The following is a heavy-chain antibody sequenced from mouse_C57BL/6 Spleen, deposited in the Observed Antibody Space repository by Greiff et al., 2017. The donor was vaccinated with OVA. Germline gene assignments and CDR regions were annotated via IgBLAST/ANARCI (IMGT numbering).Heavy chain of an antibody. CDR3: ARQGGNWNYAMDY. D-gene: IGHD2-1*01. CDR2: ISSGGSYT. CDR1: GFTFSSYG. Sequence: EVKLVESGGDLVKPGGSLKLSCAASGFTFSSYGMSWVRQTPDKRLEWVATISSGGSYTYYPDSVKGRFTISRDNAKNTLYLQMSSLKSEDTAMYYCARQGGNWNYAMDYWGQGTSVTVSS. J-gene: IGHJ4*01. V-gene: IGHV5-6*01.